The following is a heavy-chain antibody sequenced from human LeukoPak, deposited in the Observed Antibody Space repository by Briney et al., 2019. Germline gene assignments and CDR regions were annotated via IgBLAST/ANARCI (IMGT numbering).Heavy chain of an antibody. D-gene: IGHD3-10*01. J-gene: IGHJ6*02. V-gene: IGHV3-23*01. Sequence: GGSLRLSCAASGFTFSTYGMSWVRQAPGKGLEWVSRISGSGGSTYYADSVKGRFTISRDNSKNTLYLQMNSLRAEDTAVYYCAKDRGDLWFKPDQHYGMDVWGQGTTVTVSS. CDR3: AKDRGDLWFKPDQHYGMDV. CDR2: ISGSGGST. CDR1: GFTFSTYG.